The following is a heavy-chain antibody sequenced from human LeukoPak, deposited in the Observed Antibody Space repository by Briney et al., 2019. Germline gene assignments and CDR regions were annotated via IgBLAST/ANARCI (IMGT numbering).Heavy chain of an antibody. J-gene: IGHJ6*02. V-gene: IGHV3-7*01. D-gene: IGHD1-14*01. Sequence: GGSLRLSCAASGFTFSSYWMSWVRQAPGKGLEWVANIKQDGSEKYYVDSVKGRFTISRDNAKNSLYLQMNSLRAEDTAVYYCARDRGLLEPNYYYGMDVWGQGTTVTVSS. CDR2: IKQDGSEK. CDR3: ARDRGLLEPNYYYGMDV. CDR1: GFTFSSYW.